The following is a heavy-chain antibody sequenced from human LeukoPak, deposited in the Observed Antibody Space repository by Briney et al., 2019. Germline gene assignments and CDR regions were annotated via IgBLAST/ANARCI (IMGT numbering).Heavy chain of an antibody. J-gene: IGHJ5*02. D-gene: IGHD6-19*01. CDR2: TYYRSKWYS. CDR1: GDIVSDNAAT. V-gene: IGHV6-1*01. CDR3: ARGSAVAGIPFDP. Sequence: SQTLSLTCAISGDIVSDNAATWNWIRQSPSRGLEWLGRTYYRSKWYSDYAVSVKSRITINPDTSKNQFSLQLNSVTPEDTAVYYCARGSAVAGIPFDPWGQGTLVTVSS.